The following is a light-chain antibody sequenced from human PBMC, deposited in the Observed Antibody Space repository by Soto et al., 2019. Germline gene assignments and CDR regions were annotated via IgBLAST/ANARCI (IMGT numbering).Light chain of an antibody. V-gene: IGKV3-11*01. J-gene: IGKJ1*01. Sequence: EIVLTQSPATLSLSPGERATLSCRASQSVTTYLAWYQQKPGQAPRLLVYGASNRATGIPARFSGSGSGTDFTLTISSLEPEDFAVYYCLQRSMWKFGQGTKV. CDR2: GAS. CDR1: QSVTTY. CDR3: LQRSMWK.